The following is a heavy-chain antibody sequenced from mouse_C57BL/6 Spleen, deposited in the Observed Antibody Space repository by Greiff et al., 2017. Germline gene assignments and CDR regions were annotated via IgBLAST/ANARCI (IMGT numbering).Heavy chain of an antibody. V-gene: IGHV1-54*01. CDR3: ARDYGSSYGDAMDY. Sequence: QVQLKQSGAELVRPGTSVKVSCKASGYAFTNYLIEWVKQRPGQGLEWIGVINPGSGGTNYNEKFKGKATLTADKSSSTAYMQLSSLTSEDSAVYFCARDYGSSYGDAMDYWGQGTSVTVSS. J-gene: IGHJ4*01. D-gene: IGHD1-1*01. CDR1: GYAFTNYL. CDR2: INPGSGGT.